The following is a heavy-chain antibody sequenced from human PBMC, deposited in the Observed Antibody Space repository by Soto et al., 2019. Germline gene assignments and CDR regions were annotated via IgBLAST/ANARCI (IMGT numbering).Heavy chain of an antibody. CDR3: ARGETYSGYDYYYYYYYMDV. J-gene: IGHJ6*03. V-gene: IGHV7-4-1*01. Sequence: QVQLVQSGSELKKPGASVKVSCKSSGYTFTSYAMNWVRQAPGQGLEWMGWINTNTGNPTYAQGFTGRFVFSLDTSVSTAYLQICSLKAEDTAVYYCARGETYSGYDYYYYYYYMDVWGKGTTVTVSS. CDR2: INTNTGNP. D-gene: IGHD5-12*01. CDR1: GYTFTSYA.